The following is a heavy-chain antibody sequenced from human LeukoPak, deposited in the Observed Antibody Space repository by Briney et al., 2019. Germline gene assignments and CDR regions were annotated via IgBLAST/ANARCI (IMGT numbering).Heavy chain of an antibody. J-gene: IGHJ4*02. CDR1: GSTFSSYA. D-gene: IGHD2-2*01. CDR2: IIPILGIA. Sequence: ASVKVSCKASGSTFSSYAISWVRQAPGQGLEWMGRIIPILGIANYAQKFQGRVTITADKSTSTAYMELSSLRSEDTAVYYCAVPAAGSYYFDYWGQGTLVTVSS. CDR3: AVPAAGSYYFDY. V-gene: IGHV1-69*04.